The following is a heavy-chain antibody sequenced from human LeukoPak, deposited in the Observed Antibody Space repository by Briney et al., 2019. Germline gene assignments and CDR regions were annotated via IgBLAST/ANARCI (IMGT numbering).Heavy chain of an antibody. CDR2: IYHSGST. CDR1: GGSISSSNW. D-gene: IGHD2-15*01. CDR3: ARSGLSGHFDY. V-gene: IGHV4-4*02. Sequence: SETLSLTCAVSGGSISSSNWWSWVRQPPGKGLEWIGEIYHSGSTNYNPSLKSRVTISVDTSKNQFSLKLSSVTAADTAVYYCARSGLSGHFDYWGQGTLVTVSS. J-gene: IGHJ4*02.